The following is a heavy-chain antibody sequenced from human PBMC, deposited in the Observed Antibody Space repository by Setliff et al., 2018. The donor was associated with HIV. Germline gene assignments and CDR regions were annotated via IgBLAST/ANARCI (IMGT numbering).Heavy chain of an antibody. CDR1: GFTVSLNY. CDR3: TRKLAPGHGMDV. CDR2: INQDGSEK. Sequence: GSLRLSCAASGFTVSLNYMTWVRQAPGKGLEWVANINQDGSEKNYVDSVKGRFTISRDNAKNSLYLQMDSLRVEDTTVYYCTRKLAPGHGMDVWGQGTTVTVSS. J-gene: IGHJ6*02. D-gene: IGHD3-3*02. V-gene: IGHV3-7*01.